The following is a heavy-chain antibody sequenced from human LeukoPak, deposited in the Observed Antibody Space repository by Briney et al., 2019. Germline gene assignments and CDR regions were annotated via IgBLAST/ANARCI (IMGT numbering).Heavy chain of an antibody. V-gene: IGHV1-2*02. J-gene: IGHJ6*03. CDR1: GYTFTGYY. CDR2: INPNSGGT. Sequence: ASVKVSCKASGYTFTGYYMHWVRQAPGQGLEWMGWINPNSGGTNYAQQFQGRVTMTWDTSISTAYMALSSLRSDDTAVFYCARTPLGGHFYMDVWGKGTAVIVSS. CDR3: ARTPLGGHFYMDV. D-gene: IGHD2-15*01.